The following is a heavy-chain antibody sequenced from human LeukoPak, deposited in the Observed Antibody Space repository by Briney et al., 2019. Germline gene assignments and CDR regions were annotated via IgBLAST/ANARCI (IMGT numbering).Heavy chain of an antibody. CDR2: IYHSGST. V-gene: IGHV4-59*12. CDR3: ARDRGYSSSPGDFDY. D-gene: IGHD6-13*01. CDR1: GGSISSYY. J-gene: IGHJ4*02. Sequence: SETLSLTCTVSGGSISSYYWSWIRQPPGKGLEWIGYIYHSGSTYYNPSLKSRVTISVDRSKNQFSLKLSSVTAADTAVYYCARDRGYSSSPGDFDYWGQGTLVTVSS.